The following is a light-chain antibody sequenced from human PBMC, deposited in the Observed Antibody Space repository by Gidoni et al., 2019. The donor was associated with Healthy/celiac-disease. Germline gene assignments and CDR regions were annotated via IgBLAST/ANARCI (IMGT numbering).Light chain of an antibody. CDR2: GAS. Sequence: EIVLTQSPGTLSLSPGERDTLSCRASQSVSSSYLAWYQQKPGQAPRLLIYGASSRATGIPDRFSGSGSGTDFTLTTSRLEPEDFAVYYCQQYGSSPGTFGQGTRLKIK. V-gene: IGKV3-20*01. J-gene: IGKJ2*02. CDR3: QQYGSSPGT. CDR1: QSVSSSY.